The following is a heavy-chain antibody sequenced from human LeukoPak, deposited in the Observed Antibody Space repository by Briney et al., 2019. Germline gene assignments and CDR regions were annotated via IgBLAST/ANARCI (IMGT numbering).Heavy chain of an antibody. CDR2: IYYSGST. CDR3: ARDGIGSPSGFDY. CDR1: GGSISSGGYY. Sequence: SETLSLTCTVSGGSISSGGYYWSWIRQHPGKGLEWIGYIYYSGSTYYNPSLKSRVTISVDTSKNQFSLKLSSVTAADTAVYYCARDGIGSPSGFDYWGQGTLVTVSS. J-gene: IGHJ4*02. V-gene: IGHV4-31*03. D-gene: IGHD6-6*01.